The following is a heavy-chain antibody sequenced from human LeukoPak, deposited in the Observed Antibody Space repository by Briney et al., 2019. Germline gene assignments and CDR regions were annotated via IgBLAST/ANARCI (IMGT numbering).Heavy chain of an antibody. CDR1: GFTFTKAW. CDR3: AKDLDDYVWGSYPNWFDP. V-gene: IGHV3-30*02. CDR2: IRYDGSNK. J-gene: IGHJ5*02. D-gene: IGHD3-16*01. Sequence: GGSLRLSCAVSGFTFTKAWMSWVRQAPGKGLEWVAFIRYDGSNKYYADSVKGRFTISRDNSKNTLYLQMNSLRAEDTAVYYCAKDLDDYVWGSYPNWFDPWGQGTLVTVSS.